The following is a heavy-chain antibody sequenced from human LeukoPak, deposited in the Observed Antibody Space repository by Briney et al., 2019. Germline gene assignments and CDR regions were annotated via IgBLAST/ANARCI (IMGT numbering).Heavy chain of an antibody. J-gene: IGHJ4*02. CDR1: GGTFSNYA. D-gene: IGHD3-10*01. CDR3: ARSLEGSGSYYNSLDY. CDR2: IIPIFHTT. Sequence: GASVKVSCKASGGTFSNYAISWVRQAPGQGLEWMGGIIPIFHTTNYAQKFQGRVTITADKSTSTAYMELSSLRSEDTAVYYCARSLEGSGSYYNSLDYWGQGTLVTVSS. V-gene: IGHV1-69*06.